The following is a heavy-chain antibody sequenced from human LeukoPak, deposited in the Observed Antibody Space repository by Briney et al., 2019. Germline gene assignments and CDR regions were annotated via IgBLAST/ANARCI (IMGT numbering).Heavy chain of an antibody. CDR1: GFTFSCYA. Sequence: PGRSLRLSCAASGFTFSCYAMHWARQAPGKGLEWVTLISNDGSNTYYADSVKGRFTISRDNSKNTLYLQMNSLRAEDTAVYYCAREKFGTYVPDYWGQGILVTVSP. CDR2: ISNDGSNT. D-gene: IGHD1-26*01. CDR3: AREKFGTYVPDY. J-gene: IGHJ4*02. V-gene: IGHV3-30-3*01.